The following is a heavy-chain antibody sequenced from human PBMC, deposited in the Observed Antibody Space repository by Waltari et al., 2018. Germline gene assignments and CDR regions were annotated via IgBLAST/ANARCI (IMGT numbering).Heavy chain of an antibody. D-gene: IGHD2-15*01. V-gene: IGHV4-4*02. J-gene: IGHJ4*02. CDR3: AREGTVVVVAATRLDY. CDR1: GGSISSSNW. Sequence: QVQLQESGPGLVKPSGTLSLTCAVSGGSISSSNWWRWVRQRPWKGLEWIGEIYHSGSTNYNPSLKSRVTISVDKSKNQFSLKLSSVTAADTAVYYCAREGTVVVVAATRLDYWGQGTLVTVSS. CDR2: IYHSGST.